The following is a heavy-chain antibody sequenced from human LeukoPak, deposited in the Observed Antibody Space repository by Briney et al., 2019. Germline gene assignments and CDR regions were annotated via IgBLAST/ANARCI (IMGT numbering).Heavy chain of an antibody. CDR3: ARADKS. J-gene: IGHJ5*02. CDR2: IKHEGSEK. Sequence: GGSLRLSCAASGFTFSNYLMSWVRQAPGKGLEWVANIKHEGSEKYYDDSVKGRFTISIYNAKNSLELQMNSMRAEDTAVYSCARADKSWGQGTLVTASS. V-gene: IGHV3-7*01. CDR1: GFTFSNYL.